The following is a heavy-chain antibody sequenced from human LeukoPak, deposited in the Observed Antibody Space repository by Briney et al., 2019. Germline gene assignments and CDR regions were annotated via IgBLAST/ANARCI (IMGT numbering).Heavy chain of an antibody. J-gene: IGHJ6*02. CDR2: INQDGSDK. V-gene: IGHV3-7*01. Sequence: GGSLRLSCAASGFSLSNYWMSWVRQAPGKGQEWVANINQDGSDKYYVDPVMGRFTISKDNAKNSVYLQMNSLRPEDTAIYYCAWYGVTHGLDVWGQGTTVTVSS. CDR3: AWYGVTHGLDV. D-gene: IGHD3-10*01. CDR1: GFSLSNYW.